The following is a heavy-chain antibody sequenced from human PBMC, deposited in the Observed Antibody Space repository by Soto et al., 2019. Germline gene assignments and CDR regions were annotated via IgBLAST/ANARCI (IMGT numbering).Heavy chain of an antibody. CDR2: IHHSGST. V-gene: IGHV4-38-2*01. CDR1: GYSISSGYY. D-gene: IGHD3-10*01. J-gene: IGHJ6*02. CDR3: VGVTLFRGMDV. Sequence: SETLSLTCAVSGYSISSGYYWGWIRQPPGKGLEWIGSIHHSGSTHYNPSLKSRVIISVDTSKNQFSLDLDSVTPEDTAVYYCVGVTLFRGMDVWGQGTPVTVSS.